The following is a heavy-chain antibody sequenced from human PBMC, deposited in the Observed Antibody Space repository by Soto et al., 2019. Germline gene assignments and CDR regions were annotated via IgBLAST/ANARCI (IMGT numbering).Heavy chain of an antibody. CDR1: GYSLTDNG. CDR3: ARVYGYYSYYMDV. J-gene: IGHJ6*03. Sequence: QAYLEQSGAEVKKPGASVKVSCKASGYSLTDNGITWVRQASGQGLEYVGWISPDSGKTDYAQKFQGRVTMNRDTSINTVYMELSSLRSDDTDVYYCARVYGYYSYYMDVWGKGTTVTVSS. CDR2: ISPDSGKT. D-gene: IGHD2-8*01. V-gene: IGHV1-8*01.